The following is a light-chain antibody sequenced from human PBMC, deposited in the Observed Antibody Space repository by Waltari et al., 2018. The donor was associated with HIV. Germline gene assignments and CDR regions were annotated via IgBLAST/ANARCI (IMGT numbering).Light chain of an antibody. J-gene: IGLJ2*01. CDR2: QDD. CDR3: QAWDSSTEV. V-gene: IGLV3-1*01. CDR1: NLGDKY. Sequence: SDELTQPPSVSVSPGQTASITCPGTNLGDKYVCWYQQKPGQSPVVVIYQDDKRPSGIPERFSGSNSGNTATLTISGTQAMDEADYYCQAWDSSTEVFGGGTKLTV.